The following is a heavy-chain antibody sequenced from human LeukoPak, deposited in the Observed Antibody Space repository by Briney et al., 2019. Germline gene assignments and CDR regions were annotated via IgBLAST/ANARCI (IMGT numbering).Heavy chain of an antibody. CDR1: GFTFSSYA. D-gene: IGHD6-25*01. J-gene: IGHJ6*02. V-gene: IGHV3-30*14. Sequence: GGSLRLSCAASGFTFSSYAMHWVRQAPGKGLEWVAAISFDGKDRNYADSVKGRFSISRDNSKNTVSIQIDSLRGEDTALYYCAKDGSDKIAAATYHHSGMDVWGQGITVTVS. CDR2: ISFDGKDR. CDR3: AKDGSDKIAAATYHHSGMDV.